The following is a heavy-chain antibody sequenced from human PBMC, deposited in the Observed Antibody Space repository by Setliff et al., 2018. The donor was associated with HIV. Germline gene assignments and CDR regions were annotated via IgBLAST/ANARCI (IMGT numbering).Heavy chain of an antibody. D-gene: IGHD3-10*01. Sequence: PSETLSLTCTVSGGSISSYYWSWIRQPPGKGLEWIGYIYYSGRTNYNPSLKSRVTISVDTSKNQFSLKLSSVTAADTAVYYCARQITMVRGVYQPYYYYYMDVWGKGTTVTVSS. J-gene: IGHJ6*03. V-gene: IGHV4-59*08. CDR1: GGSISSYY. CDR2: IYYSGRT. CDR3: ARQITMVRGVYQPYYYYYMDV.